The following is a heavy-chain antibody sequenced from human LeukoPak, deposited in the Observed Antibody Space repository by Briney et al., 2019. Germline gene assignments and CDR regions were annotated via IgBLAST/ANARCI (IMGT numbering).Heavy chain of an antibody. D-gene: IGHD1-1*01. CDR2: ITGNGNTA. J-gene: IGHJ6*03. CDR3: AKEYNPYYYYYYMDV. CDR1: GFTFSSYA. Sequence: GGSLRLSCAASGFTFSSYAASWVRQAPGKGLEWVSVITGNGNTAYYADSVRGRFTVSRDNSKNTVFLQMNGLRAEDTAVYYCAKEYNPYYYYYYMDVWGKGTTVTVSS. V-gene: IGHV3-23*01.